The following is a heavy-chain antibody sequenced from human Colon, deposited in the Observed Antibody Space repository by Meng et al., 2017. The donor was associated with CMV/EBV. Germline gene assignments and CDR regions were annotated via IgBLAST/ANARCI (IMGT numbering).Heavy chain of an antibody. V-gene: IGHV3-15*01. D-gene: IGHD1-1*01. CDR1: GFTFNTAW. CDR3: ATGTGKSDLDY. Sequence: CAASGFTFNTAWMSWVRQAPGKGLEWVGRIKSKYEGGTTDYAAPTQGRFTLSRDDSTNTVYLQMNSLKTEDTDMYYCATGTGKSDLDYWGQGTLVTVSS. J-gene: IGHJ4*02. CDR2: IKSKYEGGTT.